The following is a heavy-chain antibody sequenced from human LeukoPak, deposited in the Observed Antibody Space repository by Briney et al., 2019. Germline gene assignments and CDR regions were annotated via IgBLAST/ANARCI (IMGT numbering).Heavy chain of an antibody. D-gene: IGHD1-26*01. CDR2: IKQDGSEK. J-gene: IGHJ5*02. Sequence: GGSLRLSCAASGFTFSRYWMSWVRQAPGKGLEWVANIKQDGSEKYYVDSVKGRCTISRDNAKNSLYLQMNSLRAEDTAVCYCAGGMYSGSFDPWGQGTLVTASS. CDR1: GFTFSRYW. CDR3: AGGMYSGSFDP. V-gene: IGHV3-7*02.